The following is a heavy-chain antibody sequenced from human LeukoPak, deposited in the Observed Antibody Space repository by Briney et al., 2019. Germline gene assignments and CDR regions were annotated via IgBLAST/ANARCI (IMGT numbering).Heavy chain of an antibody. CDR3: ARHYYGSGTYYHFDS. Sequence: ASVKVSCKASGYSFPSYGISWVRQAPGQGLERMGWISPYNGNTNYAQKLQGRLTLTTDTSTNTAYMELKSLGFDDSAVYFCARHYYGSGTYYHFDSWGPGTLVTVSS. CDR1: GYSFPSYG. CDR2: ISPYNGNT. V-gene: IGHV1-18*01. D-gene: IGHD3-10*01. J-gene: IGHJ4*02.